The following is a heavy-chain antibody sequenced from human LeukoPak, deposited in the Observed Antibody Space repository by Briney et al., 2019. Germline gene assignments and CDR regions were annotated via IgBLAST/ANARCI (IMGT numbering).Heavy chain of an antibody. Sequence: GGSLRLSCAASGFTFSNYWMSWVRQAPGKGLEWVANIKQDGSEKYYVDSVKGRFTISRDNAKNSLYLQMNSLRAGDTAVYYCARHSSSDFDYWGQGTLVTVSS. CDR1: GFTFSNYW. V-gene: IGHV3-7*01. J-gene: IGHJ4*02. CDR3: ARHSSSDFDY. D-gene: IGHD6-6*01. CDR2: IKQDGSEK.